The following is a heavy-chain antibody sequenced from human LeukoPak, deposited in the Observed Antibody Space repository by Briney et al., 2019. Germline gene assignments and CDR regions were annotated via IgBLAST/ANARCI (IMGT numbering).Heavy chain of an antibody. D-gene: IGHD3-10*01. CDR3: ARTEKYYGSGSYAFDV. CDR2: IYYGGST. J-gene: IGHJ3*01. CDR1: GGAFSSSRSY. Sequence: SETLSLTYTVSGGAFSSSRSYWGWVRQCPGRGLEWGGTIYYGGSTYYNPSLMSRVTISIDTSKNQFSLKLSSVTAADTAVYYCARTEKYYGSGSYAFDVWGQGTMVTVSS. V-gene: IGHV4-39*01.